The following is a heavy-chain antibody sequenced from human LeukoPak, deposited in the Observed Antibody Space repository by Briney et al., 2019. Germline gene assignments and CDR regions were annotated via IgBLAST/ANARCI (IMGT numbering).Heavy chain of an antibody. CDR1: GITLSNYG. V-gene: IGHV3-74*01. CDR2: INNPGTGT. Sequence: GGSLRLSCAVSGITLSNYGMSWVRQAPGKGLVWVAHINNPGTGTTYADAVKGRFTISRDNAKNTLYLQMNSLRADDTAIYYCARGSGGFDYWGQGTLITVSS. D-gene: IGHD3-3*01. J-gene: IGHJ4*02. CDR3: ARGSGGFDY.